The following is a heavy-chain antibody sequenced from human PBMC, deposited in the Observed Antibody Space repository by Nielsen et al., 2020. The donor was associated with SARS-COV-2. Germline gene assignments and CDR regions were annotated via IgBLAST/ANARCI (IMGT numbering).Heavy chain of an antibody. CDR1: GFTFSSYA. D-gene: IGHD5-18*01. J-gene: IGHJ6*02. Sequence: GESLKISCAASGFTFSSYAMSWVRQAPGKGLEWVSAISGGGGSTYYADSVKGRFTISRDNSKNTLYLQMNSLRAEDTAVYYCAKANRLRYSLYYYYGMDVWGQGTTVTVSS. V-gene: IGHV3-23*01. CDR3: AKANRLRYSLYYYYGMDV. CDR2: ISGGGGST.